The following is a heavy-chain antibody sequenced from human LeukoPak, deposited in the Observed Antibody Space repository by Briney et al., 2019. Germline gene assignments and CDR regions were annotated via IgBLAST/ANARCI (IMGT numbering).Heavy chain of an antibody. D-gene: IGHD6-19*01. V-gene: IGHV3-7*01. J-gene: IGHJ3*02. Sequence: GGSLRLSCAASGFTFSSFWMTWVRQAPGKGLEWVATIRQDGSEKYYVDSVKGRFTISRDNAKKSVHLQMNSLRAEDTAVHYCARGASVVAGSDNAFDIWGQGTMVTVSS. CDR1: GFTFSSFW. CDR3: ARGASVVAGSDNAFDI. CDR2: IRQDGSEK.